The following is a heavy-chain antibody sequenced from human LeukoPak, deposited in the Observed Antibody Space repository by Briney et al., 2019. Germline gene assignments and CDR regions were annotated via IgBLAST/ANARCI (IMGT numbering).Heavy chain of an antibody. CDR1: GFTFSSYW. CDR3: ARRYCSSTSCYVAFDI. CDR2: IKQDGSEK. D-gene: IGHD2-2*01. J-gene: IGHJ3*02. V-gene: IGHV3-7*01. Sequence: PGGSLRLSCAASGFTFSSYWMSWVRQAPGKGLEWVGNIKQDGSEKYYVDSVKGRFTISRDNAKNSLYLQMNSLRAEDTAVYYCARRYCSSTSCYVAFDIWGQGTMVTVSS.